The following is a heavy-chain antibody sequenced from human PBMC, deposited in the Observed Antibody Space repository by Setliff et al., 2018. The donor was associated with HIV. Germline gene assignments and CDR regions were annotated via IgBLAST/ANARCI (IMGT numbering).Heavy chain of an antibody. D-gene: IGHD3-22*01. CDR3: ASRIYYYDSNNFLREEGFDP. CDR2: IHDSGRT. J-gene: IGHJ5*02. V-gene: IGHV4-38-2*01. CDR1: GYSLTSGYY. Sequence: SETLSLTCGVSGYSLTSGYYWGWIRQPPGKGLEWIGSIHDSGRTYYNPSLKSRVTISVDTSKNQFSLNLTSVTAADTAVYYCASRIYYYDSNNFLREEGFDPWGQGTLVTVSS.